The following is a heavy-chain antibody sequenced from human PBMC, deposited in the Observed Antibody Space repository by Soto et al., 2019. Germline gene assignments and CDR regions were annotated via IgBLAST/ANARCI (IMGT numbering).Heavy chain of an antibody. CDR2: IYDTGISGYTPST. Sequence: SETLSLTCTVSGGSITSSYWSWIRRPPGKGLEWIAYIYDTGISGYTPSTSYNPSLKSRVTMSVDTSKSQFSLKLTSVTAAVTAVYYCPRGEEAFFYYGLDVWGQGSTVTVSS. CDR3: PRGEEAFFYYGLDV. V-gene: IGHV4-59*01. J-gene: IGHJ6*02. CDR1: GGSITSSY.